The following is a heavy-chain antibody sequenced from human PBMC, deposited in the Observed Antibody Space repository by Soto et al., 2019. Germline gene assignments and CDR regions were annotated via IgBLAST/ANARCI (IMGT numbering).Heavy chain of an antibody. CDR1: GGSISSYY. CDR3: ARVVSGSSSWYGYYYGMDV. V-gene: IGHV4-59*01. D-gene: IGHD6-13*01. Sequence: TLSLTCTVSGGSISSYYWSWIRQPPGKGLEWIGYIYYSGSTNYNPSLKSRVTISVDTSKNQFSLKLSSVTAADTAVYYCARVVSGSSSWYGYYYGMDVWSQGTTVTVS. CDR2: IYYSGST. J-gene: IGHJ6*02.